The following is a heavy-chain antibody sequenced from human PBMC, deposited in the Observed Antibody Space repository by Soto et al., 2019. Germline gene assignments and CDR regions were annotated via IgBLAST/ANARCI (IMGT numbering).Heavy chain of an antibody. Sequence: ASVKVSCKASGGTFSSYTISWVRQAPGQGLEWMGRIIPILGIANYAQKFQGRVTITADKSTSTAYMELSSLRSEDTAVYYCARDLGYCSGGSCYSLSYYGMDVWGQGTTVTVSS. CDR1: GGTFSSYT. J-gene: IGHJ6*02. CDR3: ARDLGYCSGGSCYSLSYYGMDV. D-gene: IGHD2-15*01. CDR2: IIPILGIA. V-gene: IGHV1-69*04.